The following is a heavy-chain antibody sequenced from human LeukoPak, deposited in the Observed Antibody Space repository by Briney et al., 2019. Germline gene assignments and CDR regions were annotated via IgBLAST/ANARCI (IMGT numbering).Heavy chain of an antibody. CDR3: ARDRNGYNFFDY. D-gene: IGHD5-24*01. J-gene: IGHJ4*02. CDR1: GDSISSYY. V-gene: IGHV4-59*01. CDR2: IHYSGST. Sequence: SETLSLTCTVSGDSISSYYWNWIRQPPGKGLEWIGYIHYSGSTNYNPSLKSRVTISVDTSKNQFSPKLSSVTAADTAVYYCARDRNGYNFFDYWGQGTLVTVSS.